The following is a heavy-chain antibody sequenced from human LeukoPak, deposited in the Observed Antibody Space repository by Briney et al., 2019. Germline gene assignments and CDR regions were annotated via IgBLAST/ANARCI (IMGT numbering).Heavy chain of an antibody. V-gene: IGHV3-53*01. CDR2: IYSGGST. J-gene: IGHJ4*02. CDR1: GFVVASDY. CDR3: ARGSVNPYYFDY. Sequence: TGGSLRLSCGVSGFVVASDYMSWVRQAPGKGLECVSVIYSGGSTYYADSVKGRFTISRDNSKNTLYLQMNSLRADDTAVYYCARGSVNPYYFDYWGQGTLVTVSS.